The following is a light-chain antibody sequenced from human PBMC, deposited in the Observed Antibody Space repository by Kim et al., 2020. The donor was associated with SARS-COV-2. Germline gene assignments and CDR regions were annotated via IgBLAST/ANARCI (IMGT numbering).Light chain of an antibody. CDR2: YDS. V-gene: IGLV3-21*04. CDR1: NIGSKS. J-gene: IGLJ3*02. CDR3: QVWDSSSDHWV. Sequence: APGKTARITCGGKNIGSKSVHWYQQKPGQAPVLVIYYDSDRPSGIPERFSGSNSGNTDNLTISRVEAGDEADYYCQVWDSSSDHWVFGGGTQLTVL.